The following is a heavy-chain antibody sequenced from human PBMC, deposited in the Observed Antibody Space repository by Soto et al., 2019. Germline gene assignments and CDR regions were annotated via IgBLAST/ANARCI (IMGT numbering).Heavy chain of an antibody. CDR1: GFTFSSYG. J-gene: IGHJ4*02. V-gene: IGHV3-30*18. CDR2: ISYDGSNK. CDR3: AKSRGTAMVEYYFDY. Sequence: SGGSLRLSCAASGFTFSSYGMHWVRQAPGKGLEWVAVISYDGSNKYYADSVKGRFTISRDNSKNTLYLQMNSLRAEDTAVYYCAKSRGTAMVEYYFDYWGQGTLVTVSS. D-gene: IGHD5-18*01.